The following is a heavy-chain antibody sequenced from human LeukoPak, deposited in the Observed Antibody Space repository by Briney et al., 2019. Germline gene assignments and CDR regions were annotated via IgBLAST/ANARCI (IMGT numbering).Heavy chain of an antibody. V-gene: IGHV4-39*01. D-gene: IGHD5-12*01. Sequence: SSETLSLTCTVSGGSISSSSYYWGWIRQPPGKGLEWIGSIYYSGSTYYNPSLKSRVTISVDTPKNQFSLKLSSVTAADTAVYYCVKNIVATRRSYYYYYGMDVWGQGTTVTVSS. CDR3: VKNIVATRRSYYYYYGMDV. J-gene: IGHJ6*02. CDR1: GGSISSSSYY. CDR2: IYYSGST.